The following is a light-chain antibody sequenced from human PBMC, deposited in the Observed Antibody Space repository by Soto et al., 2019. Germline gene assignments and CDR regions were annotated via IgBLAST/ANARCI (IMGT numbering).Light chain of an antibody. CDR3: QQLNSYPLT. Sequence: IQMPHSPSTLSASIGDRFTITSLASQNINNWIAWYQQKPGKAPKFLIYAASTLQSGVPSRFSGSGSGTDFTLTISSLQPEDFATYYCQQLNSYPLTFGGGTKVDIK. J-gene: IGKJ4*01. V-gene: IGKV1-5*01. CDR1: QNINNW. CDR2: AAS.